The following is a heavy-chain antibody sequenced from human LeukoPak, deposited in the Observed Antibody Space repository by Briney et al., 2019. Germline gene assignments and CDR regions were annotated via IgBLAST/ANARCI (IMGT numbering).Heavy chain of an antibody. CDR2: ISGSGGST. CDR3: ARLSTATADSDY. D-gene: IGHD6-13*01. CDR1: GFTFSSYA. V-gene: IGHV3-23*01. J-gene: IGHJ4*02. Sequence: GGSLRLSCAASGFTFSSYAMSWVRQAPGKGLEWVSAISGSGGSTYYADSVKGRFTISRDNAKNSLYLQMNSLRAEDTAVYYCARLSTATADSDYWGQGTLVTVSS.